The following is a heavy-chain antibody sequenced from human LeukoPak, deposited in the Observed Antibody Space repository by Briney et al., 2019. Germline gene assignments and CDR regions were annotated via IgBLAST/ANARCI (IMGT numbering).Heavy chain of an antibody. J-gene: IGHJ4*02. D-gene: IGHD6-13*01. Sequence: PSETLSLTCTVSGGSISSYYWSWIRQPPGKGLEWIGYIYYSGSTNYNPSLKSRVTISVDTSKNQFSLKPSSVTAADTAMYYCAVGIAAAGSLRASFDYWGQGTLVTVSS. CDR3: AVGIAAAGSLRASFDY. CDR1: GGSISSYY. V-gene: IGHV4-59*01. CDR2: IYYSGST.